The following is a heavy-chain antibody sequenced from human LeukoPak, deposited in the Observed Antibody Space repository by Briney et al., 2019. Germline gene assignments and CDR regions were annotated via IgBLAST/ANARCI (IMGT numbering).Heavy chain of an antibody. V-gene: IGHV4-61*02. Sequence: PSETLSLTCTVSGGSISSGSDYWSWIRQPAGKGLEWIGRIYTSGSTNYNPSLKSRVTISVDTSKNQFSLKLSSVTAADTAVYYCARGLDGSPGYWGQGTLVTVSS. CDR3: ARGLDGSPGY. CDR2: IYTSGST. D-gene: IGHD3-10*01. J-gene: IGHJ4*02. CDR1: GGSISSGSDY.